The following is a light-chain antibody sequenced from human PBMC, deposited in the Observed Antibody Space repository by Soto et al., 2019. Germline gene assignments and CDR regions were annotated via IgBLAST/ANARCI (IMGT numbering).Light chain of an antibody. CDR2: RNS. CDR1: SSNIGAGYD. Sequence: QSVLTQPPSVSGAPGQRVTISCPWSSSNIGAGYDVHWYQQLPGTAPKLLIYRNSNRPSGVPDRVSGSKSGTSASLAITGLQAEDEADYYYQSYDSSLSGSVFGGGTQLTVL. CDR3: QSYDSSLSGSV. V-gene: IGLV1-40*01. J-gene: IGLJ3*02.